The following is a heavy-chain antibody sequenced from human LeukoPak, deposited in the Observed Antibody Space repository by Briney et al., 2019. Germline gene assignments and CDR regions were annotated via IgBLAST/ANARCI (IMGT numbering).Heavy chain of an antibody. J-gene: IGHJ4*02. CDR3: ARGLRGYSYGRPIDY. D-gene: IGHD5-18*01. Sequence: PGGSLRLSCVASGFTVSSNYMSWVRQAPGKGLEWVSVIYSGGSTYYADSVKGRFTISRDNSKNTLYLQMNSLRAEDTAVYYCARGLRGYSYGRPIDYWGQGTLVTVSS. CDR1: GFTVSSNY. V-gene: IGHV3-66*01. CDR2: IYSGGST.